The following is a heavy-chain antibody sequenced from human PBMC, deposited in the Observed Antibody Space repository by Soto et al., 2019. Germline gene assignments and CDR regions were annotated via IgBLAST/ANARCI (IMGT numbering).Heavy chain of an antibody. CDR2: SYYSGST. CDR1: GGSISSSSYY. D-gene: IGHD2-2*01. J-gene: IGHJ5*02. CDR3: ARHNQYNWFDP. Sequence: QLQLQESGPGLVKPSETLSLTCTVSGGSISSSSYYWGWIRQPPGKGLDWIGSSYYSGSTYYKPSPQSRVTISVDTSKNQFSLKLSSVTAADTAVYYCARHNQYNWFDPWGQGTLVSVSS. V-gene: IGHV4-39*01.